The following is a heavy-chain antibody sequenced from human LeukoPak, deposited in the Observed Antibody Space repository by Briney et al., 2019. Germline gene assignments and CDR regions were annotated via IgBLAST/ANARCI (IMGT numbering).Heavy chain of an antibody. Sequence: SETLSLTCTVSGGSISSYYWSWIRQPPGKGLEWIGYIYYSGSTIYNPSLKSRVTISVDTSKNQFSLKLSSVTAADTAVYYCAREHSSSSGTTFDYWGQGTLVTVSS. J-gene: IGHJ4*02. CDR3: AREHSSSSGTTFDY. V-gene: IGHV4-59*01. CDR1: GGSISSYY. D-gene: IGHD6-6*01. CDR2: IYYSGST.